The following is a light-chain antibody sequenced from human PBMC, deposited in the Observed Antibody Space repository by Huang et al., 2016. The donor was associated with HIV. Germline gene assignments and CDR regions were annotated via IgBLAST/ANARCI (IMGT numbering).Light chain of an antibody. CDR3: QQYNNWPPWT. J-gene: IGKJ1*01. CDR1: QSVSSN. Sequence: EIVMTQSPATLSASPGERATLSCRASQSVSSNLAWSQQKPGQAPRLLIYGASTRATGIPARFSGSGSGTEFTLTISSLQSEDFAVYYCQQYNNWPPWTFGQGTKVEFK. CDR2: GAS. V-gene: IGKV3-15*01.